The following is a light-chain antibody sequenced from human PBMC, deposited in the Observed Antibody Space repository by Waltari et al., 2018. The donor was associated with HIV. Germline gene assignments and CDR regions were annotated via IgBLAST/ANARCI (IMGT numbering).Light chain of an antibody. J-gene: IGLJ1*01. CDR1: SSDVGGYNY. CDR3: SSYTSSSTNV. Sequence: QSALPQPASVSGSPGQSIPISCTGPSSDVGGYNYVSWYQKHPGKVPKLMIYDVSNRPSGVSNRFSGSKSGNTASLTISGLQAEDEADYYCSSYTSSSTNVFGTGTKVTVL. V-gene: IGLV2-14*03. CDR2: DVS.